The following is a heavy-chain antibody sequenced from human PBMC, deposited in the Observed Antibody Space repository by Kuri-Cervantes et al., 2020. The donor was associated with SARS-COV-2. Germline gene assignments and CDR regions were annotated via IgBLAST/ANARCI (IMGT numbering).Heavy chain of an antibody. V-gene: IGHV3-11*04. CDR1: GFIFSDYY. CDR3: ARAVWLQGPCCDY. CDR2: IGPSGTTK. D-gene: IGHD3-16*01. J-gene: IGHJ4*02. Sequence: GESLKISCTASGFIFSDYYMTWIRQAPGKGLEWVSNIGPSGTTKYYADSVKGRFTISRDNAKNSLYLQMNSLRAEDTAVYYCARAVWLQGPCCDYWGQGILVTVSS.